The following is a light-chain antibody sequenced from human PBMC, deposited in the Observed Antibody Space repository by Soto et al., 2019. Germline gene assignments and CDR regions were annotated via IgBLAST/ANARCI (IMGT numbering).Light chain of an antibody. J-gene: IGKJ1*01. V-gene: IGKV1-39*01. CDR1: QYITNY. Sequence: DIRMTQSPSSLSASVGDRVTITCRTSQYITNYLNSYQQKPGKAPELLIYAASRLQIGVPSRFSGSGSGTDFTLTVSSLQPEDFATYYCQQTYSLPRTFGQRTKVEIK. CDR3: QQTYSLPRT. CDR2: AAS.